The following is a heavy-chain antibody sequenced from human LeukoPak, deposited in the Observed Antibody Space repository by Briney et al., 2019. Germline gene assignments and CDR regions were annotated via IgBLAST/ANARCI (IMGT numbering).Heavy chain of an antibody. CDR2: ISAYNGNT. V-gene: IGHV1-18*01. D-gene: IGHD3-9*01. CDR1: GYTFTSYG. J-gene: IGHJ6*03. Sequence: ASVKVSCKASGYTFTSYGISWVRQAPGQGLEWMGWISAYNGNTNYAQKLQGRVTMTTDTSTSTAYMELRSLRSDDTAVYYCARDRKVSGRQTVLRYFDWLGTGYMDVWGKGTTVTISS. CDR3: ARDRKVSGRQTVLRYFDWLGTGYMDV.